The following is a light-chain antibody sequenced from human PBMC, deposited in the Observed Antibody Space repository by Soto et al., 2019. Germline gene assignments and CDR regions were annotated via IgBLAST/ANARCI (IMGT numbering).Light chain of an antibody. CDR1: QSISSW. J-gene: IGKJ2*01. V-gene: IGKV1-5*01. Sequence: DIPMTQSPSTLSASVGDRVTITCRASQSISSWLAWYQQKPGKAPKLLIYDASSLESGVPSRFSGSGSGTEFTFTISSLQPDDFATYYCQQYNSYSRTFGQGTKLEIK. CDR3: QQYNSYSRT. CDR2: DAS.